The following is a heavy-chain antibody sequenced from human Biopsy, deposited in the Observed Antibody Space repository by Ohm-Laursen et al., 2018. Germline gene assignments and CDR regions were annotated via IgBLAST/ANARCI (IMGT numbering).Heavy chain of an antibody. V-gene: IGHV4-59*11. D-gene: IGHD4-23*01. CDR2: ISHTGYT. Sequence: SETLSLTCTVSGGSFTGHYWTWIRHRPGNGMEWIGHISHTGYTSYKSSLKSRVTISLDTSRKHFSLRLTSLAAADTAVYYCARGSNEYGGLYFPHWGQGTLVIVSS. CDR1: GGSFTGHY. J-gene: IGHJ1*01. CDR3: ARGSNEYGGLYFPH.